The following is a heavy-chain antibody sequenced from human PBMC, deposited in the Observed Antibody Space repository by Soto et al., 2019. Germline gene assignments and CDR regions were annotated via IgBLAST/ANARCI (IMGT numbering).Heavy chain of an antibody. CDR1: GFTFSSYA. CDR3: AKDLAGGYSGYELDY. D-gene: IGHD5-12*01. J-gene: IGHJ4*02. CDR2: ISGSGGST. V-gene: IGHV3-23*01. Sequence: EVQLLESGGGLVQPGGSLRLSCAASGFTFSSYAMSWVRQAPGKGLEWVSAISGSGGSTYYTDSVKGRFTISRDNSKNKLYLQMNSLRAEDTAVYYCAKDLAGGYSGYELDYWGQGTLVTVSS.